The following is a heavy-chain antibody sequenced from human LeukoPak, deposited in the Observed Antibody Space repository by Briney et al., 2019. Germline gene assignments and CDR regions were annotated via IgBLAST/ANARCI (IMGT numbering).Heavy chain of an antibody. V-gene: IGHV1-2*02. CDR2: INPDSGVT. Sequence: GASVKVSCKASGYTFTDYYMHWVRQAPGQGLEWMGWINPDSGVTNYPQKFQGRVTMTRDTSSSTAYMELIRLRSDDTAVYYCARYGTFDIWGQGTMVTVSS. CDR1: GYTFTDYY. CDR3: ARYGTFDI. D-gene: IGHD3-10*01. J-gene: IGHJ3*02.